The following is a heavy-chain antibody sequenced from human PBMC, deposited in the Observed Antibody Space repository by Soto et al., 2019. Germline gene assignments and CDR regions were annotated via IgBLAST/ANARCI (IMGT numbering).Heavy chain of an antibody. Sequence: GGSLRLSCAASGFTFSSYAMSWVRQAPGKGLEWVSGISDTGGSTYYADSVKGRFTISRDNSKNTLYLQMNSLRGEDTAIYYCAKTTHRGGAPYYFYDMDVWGQETTVTVSS. CDR3: AKTTHRGGAPYYFYDMDV. J-gene: IGHJ6*02. CDR2: ISDTGGST. D-gene: IGHD1-26*01. CDR1: GFTFSSYA. V-gene: IGHV3-23*01.